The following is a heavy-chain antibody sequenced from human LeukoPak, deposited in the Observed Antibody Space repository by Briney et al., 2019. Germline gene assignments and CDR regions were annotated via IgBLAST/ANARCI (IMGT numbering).Heavy chain of an antibody. J-gene: IGHJ4*02. CDR3: ARWAFTVTLDY. CDR1: GGSFSGSY. D-gene: IGHD4-17*01. CDR2: INHSGRT. Sequence: SETLSLTCAVYGGSFSGSYWSWVRQPPQKGLEWIGEINHSGRTNYNPSLKSRVTISVDTSKNQFSLKLSSVTAADTAVYYCARWAFTVTLDYWGQGTLVTVSS. V-gene: IGHV4-34*01.